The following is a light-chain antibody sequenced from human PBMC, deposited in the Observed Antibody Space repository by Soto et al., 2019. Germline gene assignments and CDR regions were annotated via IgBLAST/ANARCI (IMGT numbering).Light chain of an antibody. V-gene: IGLV3-21*02. CDR3: QVWASTDEFFV. CDR2: DAS. J-gene: IGLJ1*01. CDR1: KIGSKI. Sequence: SYELTQPPSVSVAPGQTARITCGGDKIGSKIVHWYRQRPGQAPVAVVFDASDRPSGIPDRISASRSGDTATLTISRVDAVDEADYYCQVWASTDEFFVFGSGTKVTVL.